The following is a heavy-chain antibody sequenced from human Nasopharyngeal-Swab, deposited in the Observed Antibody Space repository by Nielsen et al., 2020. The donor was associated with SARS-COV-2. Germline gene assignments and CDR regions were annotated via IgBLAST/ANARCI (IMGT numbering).Heavy chain of an antibody. Sequence: SVKVSCKASGFTFTSPAMQWVRQARGQRLEWIGWIVVGSGNTNYAQKFQERVTITRDMSTSTAYMELSSLRSEDTAVYYRAAGHVWSFDYWGQGTLVTVSS. CDR2: IVVGSGNT. J-gene: IGHJ4*02. CDR1: GFTFTSPA. D-gene: IGHD3-10*01. CDR3: AAGHVWSFDY. V-gene: IGHV1-58*02.